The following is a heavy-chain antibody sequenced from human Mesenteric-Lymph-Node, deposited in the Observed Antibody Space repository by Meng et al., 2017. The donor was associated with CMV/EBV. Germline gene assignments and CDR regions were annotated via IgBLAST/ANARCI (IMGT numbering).Heavy chain of an antibody. V-gene: IGHV4-4*02. D-gene: IGHD6-19*01. CDR3: ARGGYSSYDY. CDR2: IYHSGST. J-gene: IGHJ4*02. CDR1: GGSLSSSNW. Sequence: LTCAVSGGSLSSSNWWSWVRQPPGKGLEWIGEIYHSGSTNDNPSLKRRVTISVGKTKNQFSLKLSSVTAADTAVYYCARGGYSSYDYWGQGTLVTVSS.